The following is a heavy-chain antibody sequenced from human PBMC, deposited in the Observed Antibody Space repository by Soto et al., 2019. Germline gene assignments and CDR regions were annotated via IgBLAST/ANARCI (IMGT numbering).Heavy chain of an antibody. CDR1: GFTFSSYA. Sequence: EVQLLESGGGLVQPGGSLRLSCAASGFTFSSYAMSWVRQAPGKGLEWVSAISGSGGSIYYADSVKGRFTISRDNSKNTLYLQMNSLRAEDTAVYYCARDWLVQGCIDYWGQGTLVTVSS. D-gene: IGHD6-19*01. CDR2: ISGSGGSI. J-gene: IGHJ4*02. CDR3: ARDWLVQGCIDY. V-gene: IGHV3-23*01.